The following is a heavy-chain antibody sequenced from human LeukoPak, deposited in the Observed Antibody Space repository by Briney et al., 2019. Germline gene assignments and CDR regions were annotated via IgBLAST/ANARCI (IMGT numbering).Heavy chain of an antibody. Sequence: LSGGSLRLSCVASEFTFSTYWMSWVRQAPGKGLEWVSYISSSGSTIYYADSVKGRFTISRDNAKNSLYLQMNSLRAEDTAVYYCARQGRPGPFDYWGQGTLVTVSP. J-gene: IGHJ4*02. CDR1: EFTFSTYW. CDR3: ARQGRPGPFDY. D-gene: IGHD3-10*01. CDR2: ISSSGSTI. V-gene: IGHV3-48*04.